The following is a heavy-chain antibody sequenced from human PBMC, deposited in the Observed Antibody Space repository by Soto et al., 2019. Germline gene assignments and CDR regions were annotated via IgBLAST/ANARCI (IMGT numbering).Heavy chain of an antibody. Sequence: GGSLRLSCAASGFTFSNAWMNWVCQAPGKGLEWVGRIKSKTDGGTTDYAAPVKGRFTISRDDSKNTLYLQMNSLKTEDTAVYYCAKRYTPSDYDILNGYYNSVDQRFDYWGQGSLVTVSS. V-gene: IGHV3-15*07. CDR3: AKRYTPSDYDILNGYYNSVDQRFDY. CDR2: IKSKTDGGTT. J-gene: IGHJ4*02. D-gene: IGHD3-9*01. CDR1: GFTFSNAW.